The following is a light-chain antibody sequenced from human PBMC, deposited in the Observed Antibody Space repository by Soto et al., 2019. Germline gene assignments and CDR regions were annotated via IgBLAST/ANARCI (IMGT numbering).Light chain of an antibody. J-gene: IGKJ1*01. CDR2: KAC. CDR1: QSISSW. V-gene: IGKV1-5*03. CDR3: QQYNIYRT. Sequence: IQMTQFPSTLSASVGDRVTITCRASQSISSWLAWYQQKARKAPKLLNYKACSLESGVPSRFSGSGSGTEFTLTSSVLQPDDFASYYRQQYNIYRTFGRGTKLAIK.